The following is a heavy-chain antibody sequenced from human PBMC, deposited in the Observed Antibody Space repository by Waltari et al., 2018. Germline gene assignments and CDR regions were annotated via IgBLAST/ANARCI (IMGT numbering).Heavy chain of an antibody. CDR1: GGSISTSTPS. Sequence: QLPLTESGQRLVKSSETLSLTCTIPGGSISTSTPSWAGIRQTPGKGPEWIGSVSYNGNAYYNPSLESRVTMSVDRSKNHFSLDLESVTTPDTSIYFCARSCGGSGSYKFDYWGQGILVTVSS. CDR2: VSYNGNA. J-gene: IGHJ4*02. CDR3: ARSCGGSGSYKFDY. V-gene: IGHV4-39*02. D-gene: IGHD3-10*01.